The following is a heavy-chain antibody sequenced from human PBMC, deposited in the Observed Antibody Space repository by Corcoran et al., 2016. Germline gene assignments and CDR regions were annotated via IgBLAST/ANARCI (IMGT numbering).Heavy chain of an antibody. CDR2: ISSSSSYI. D-gene: IGHD1-26*01. CDR1: GFSFSSYS. Sequence: EVQLVESGGGLVKPGGSLRLSCAASGFSFSSYSMKWVSQAPGKGMEWVSSISSSSSYIYYADSVKGRFTNSRDNAKNSLYLQMNSLRAEYTSPSYRSRDLRGATFDYWGQGTLFPFAS. CDR3: SRDLRGATFDY. J-gene: IGHJ4*02. V-gene: IGHV3-21*01.